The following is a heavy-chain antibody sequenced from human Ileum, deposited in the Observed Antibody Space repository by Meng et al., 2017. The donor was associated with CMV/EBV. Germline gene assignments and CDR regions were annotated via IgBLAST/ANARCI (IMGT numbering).Heavy chain of an antibody. CDR1: GFAVTNSY. D-gene: IGHD6-6*01. CDR3: DASDY. CDR2: TYTGGST. Sequence: GESLKISCAASGFAVTNSYMSWVRQAPGKGLEWVSVTYTGGSTFYSDSVKGRFTVSRDNGKNSLFLQMDSLRADDTAVYYCDASDYWGQGTQVTVS. J-gene: IGHJ4*02. V-gene: IGHV3-53*01.